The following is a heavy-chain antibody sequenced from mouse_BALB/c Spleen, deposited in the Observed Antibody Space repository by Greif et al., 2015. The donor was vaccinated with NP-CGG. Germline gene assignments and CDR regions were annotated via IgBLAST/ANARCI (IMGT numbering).Heavy chain of an antibody. V-gene: IGHV14-3*02. CDR2: IDPANGNT. CDR1: GFNIKDTY. CDR3: ARGGHYDAGFAY. D-gene: IGHD2-4*01. J-gene: IGHJ3*01. Sequence: VQLQQSGAELVKPGASVKLSCTASGFNIKDTYMHWVKQRPEQGLEWIGRIDPANGNTKYDPKFQGKATITADTSSNTAYLQLSSLTSEDTAVYYCARGGHYDAGFAYWGQGTLVTVSA.